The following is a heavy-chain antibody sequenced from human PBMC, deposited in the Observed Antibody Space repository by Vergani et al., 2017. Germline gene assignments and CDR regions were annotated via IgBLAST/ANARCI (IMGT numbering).Heavy chain of an antibody. CDR3: ARILMTAGSGGFDY. D-gene: IGHD3-10*01. CDR2: IDWDDDK. CDR1: GFSLSPSGMC. Sequence: QVTLRESGPALVKPTQTLTLTCTFSGFSLSPSGMCVSWIRQPPGKTLEWLALIDWDDDKYYSTSLKTRLTIPKDTTKNQVVLTMTNMDPVDTATYYCARILMTAGSGGFDYWGQGTLVTVSS. J-gene: IGHJ4*02. V-gene: IGHV2-70*01.